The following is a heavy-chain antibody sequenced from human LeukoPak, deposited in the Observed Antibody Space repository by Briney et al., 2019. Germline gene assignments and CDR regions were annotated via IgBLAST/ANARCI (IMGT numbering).Heavy chain of an antibody. Sequence: GGSLRLSCAASGFTFSSYAMHWVRQAPGKGLEYVSAISSKGGSTYYANSVKGRFTISRDNSKNTLYLQMGSLRAEDMAVYYCARDFQGIFEYWGQGTLVTVSS. D-gene: IGHD3-10*01. V-gene: IGHV3-64*01. J-gene: IGHJ4*02. CDR2: ISSKGGST. CDR1: GFTFSSYA. CDR3: ARDFQGIFEY.